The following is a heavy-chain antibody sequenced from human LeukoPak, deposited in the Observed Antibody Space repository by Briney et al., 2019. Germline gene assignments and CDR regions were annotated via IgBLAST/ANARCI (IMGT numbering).Heavy chain of an antibody. J-gene: IGHJ4*02. D-gene: IGHD3-10*01. Sequence: GGSLRLSCAASGFTFRNYVIHWVRQAPGKGLEWVAVTSSELNVKLYADSVKGRFTISRDKSRSTLYLQMNSLRPEDTAIYYCAREGYYGSGSPPSLYFDYWGQGTLVTVSS. CDR1: GFTFRNYV. CDR2: TSSELNVK. V-gene: IGHV3-30-3*01. CDR3: AREGYYGSGSPPSLYFDY.